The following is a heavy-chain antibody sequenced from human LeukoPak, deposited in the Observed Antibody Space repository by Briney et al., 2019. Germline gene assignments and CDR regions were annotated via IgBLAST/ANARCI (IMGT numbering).Heavy chain of an antibody. Sequence: GGSLRLSCAASGFTFNSHAMNWVRQAPGKGLEWVSVIYSGGSTYYADSVKGRFTISRDNSKNTLYLQMNSLRAEDTAVYYCAREDIVVVPATHLDPDPHDYYYYYGMDVWGQGTTVTVSS. D-gene: IGHD2-2*01. J-gene: IGHJ6*02. V-gene: IGHV3-53*01. CDR1: GFTFNSHA. CDR3: AREDIVVVPATHLDPDPHDYYYYYGMDV. CDR2: IYSGGST.